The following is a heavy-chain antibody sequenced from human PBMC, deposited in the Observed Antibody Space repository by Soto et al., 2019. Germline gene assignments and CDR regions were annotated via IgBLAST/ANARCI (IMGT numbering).Heavy chain of an antibody. CDR1: GGTFSSYA. CDR2: IIPIFGTA. V-gene: IGHV1-69*01. D-gene: IGHD1-1*01. Sequence: QVQLVQSGAEVKKPGSSVKVSCKASGGTFSSYAISWVRQAPGQGLEWMGGIIPIFGTANYAQKFQGRVTITADEYTSTAYMELSSLRSEDTAVYYCAREEEDAEREERGVYYYGMDVWGQGTTVTVSS. J-gene: IGHJ6*02. CDR3: AREEEDAEREERGVYYYGMDV.